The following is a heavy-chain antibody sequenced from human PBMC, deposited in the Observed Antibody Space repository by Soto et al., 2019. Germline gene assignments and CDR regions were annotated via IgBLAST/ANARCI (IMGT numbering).Heavy chain of an antibody. J-gene: IGHJ4*02. CDR2: IYYSGST. CDR3: ARPSSSSEGAFDY. Sequence: PSETLSLTCTVSGGSISSSSYYWGWIRQPPGKGLEWIGSIYYSGSTYYNPSLKSRVTISVDTSKNQFSLKLSSVTAADTAVYYCARPSSSSEGAFDYWGQGTLVTVSS. CDR1: GGSISSSSYY. V-gene: IGHV4-39*01. D-gene: IGHD6-6*01.